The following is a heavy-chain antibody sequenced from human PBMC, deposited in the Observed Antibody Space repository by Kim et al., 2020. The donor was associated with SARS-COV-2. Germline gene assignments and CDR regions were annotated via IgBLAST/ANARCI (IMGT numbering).Heavy chain of an antibody. CDR1: GFSLSNYR. Sequence: GGSLRLSCAASGFSLSNYRVNWVRQAPGKGLVWVSRISGGGRSTKYADSVKGRITISRDNANNTLFLQINNLRADDTAVYYCARGMYGDGFDVWGQGTTVTVSS. V-gene: IGHV3-74*01. J-gene: IGHJ6*02. D-gene: IGHD3-10*02. CDR2: ISGGGRST. CDR3: ARGMYGDGFDV.